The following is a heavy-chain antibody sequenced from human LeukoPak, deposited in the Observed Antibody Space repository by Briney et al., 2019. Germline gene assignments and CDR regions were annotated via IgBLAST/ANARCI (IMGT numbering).Heavy chain of an antibody. D-gene: IGHD7-27*01. V-gene: IGHV3-21*01. CDR1: GFTFGSYS. CDR3: ARELGYYFDY. Sequence: GGSLRLSCAASGFTFGSYSMNWVRQAPGKGLEWLSSISSSSSYIYYADSVKGRFTISRDNAKNSLYLQMNSLRAEDTAVYYCARELGYYFDYWGQGTLVTVSS. CDR2: ISSSSSYI. J-gene: IGHJ4*02.